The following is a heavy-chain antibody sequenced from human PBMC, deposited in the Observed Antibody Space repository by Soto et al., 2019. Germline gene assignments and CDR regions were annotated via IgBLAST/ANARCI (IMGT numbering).Heavy chain of an antibody. CDR2: IFFSGRT. V-gene: IGHV4-39*01. J-gene: IGHJ6*03. CDR1: GGSIRESGLY. CDR3: VRSLMDV. Sequence: QMQLQESGPGLVKTSEPLSLTCTVSGGSIRESGLYWGWIRQSPGKGLECKGSIFFSGRTHYNPSLKSRVSISIDASKNQFSLNVISVTAADTGVYYCVRSLMDVWGKGTTVTVSS.